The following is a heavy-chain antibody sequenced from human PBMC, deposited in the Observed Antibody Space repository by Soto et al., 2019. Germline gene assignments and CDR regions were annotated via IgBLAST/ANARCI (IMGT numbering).Heavy chain of an antibody. J-gene: IGHJ6*02. CDR1: GFSFSYAW. D-gene: IGHD2-15*01. CDR3: TTDCSGGSCYPGAYYYYYGMDV. V-gene: IGHV3-15*01. CDR2: VKSKTDGGTA. Sequence: EVQLVESGGGLVKPGGSLRLPCTASGFSFSYAWMSWVRQAPGKGLEWVGRVKSKTDGGTADYAAPVKGRFTISRDDSKTTVYLQMNSLKTEDTAVYYCTTDCSGGSCYPGAYYYYYGMDVWGQGTTVTVSS.